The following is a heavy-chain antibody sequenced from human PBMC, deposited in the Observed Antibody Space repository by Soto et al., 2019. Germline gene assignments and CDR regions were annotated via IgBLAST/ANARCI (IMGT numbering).Heavy chain of an antibody. Sequence: PGGSLRLSCAASGFTFDDYGMHWVRQAPGKGLEWVSGISWNSGSIGYADSVKGRFTISRDNAKNSLYLQMNSLRAEDTAVYYCVRDMQLWRIYSWGQGTLVTVSS. V-gene: IGHV3-9*01. CDR3: VRDMQLWRIYS. CDR1: GFTFDDYG. CDR2: ISWNSGSI. J-gene: IGHJ4*02. D-gene: IGHD2-21*01.